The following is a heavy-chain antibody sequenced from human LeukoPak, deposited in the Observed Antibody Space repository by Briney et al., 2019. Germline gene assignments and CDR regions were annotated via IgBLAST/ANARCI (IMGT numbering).Heavy chain of an antibody. CDR1: GFTFSSYA. J-gene: IGHJ4*02. Sequence: GGSLRLSCAASGFTFSSYAMHWVRQAPGKGLEWVAVISYDGGNKYYADSVKGRFTISRDNSKNTLYLQMNSLRAEDTAVYYCARDKNTAMAFDYWGQGTLVTVSS. CDR2: ISYDGGNK. V-gene: IGHV3-30*04. CDR3: ARDKNTAMAFDY. D-gene: IGHD5-18*01.